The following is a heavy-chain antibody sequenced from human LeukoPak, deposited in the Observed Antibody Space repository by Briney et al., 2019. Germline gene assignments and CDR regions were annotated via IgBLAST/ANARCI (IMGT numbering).Heavy chain of an antibody. CDR1: GGSISSSSHY. CDR3: ARQKITTSDY. CDR2: IYYSGST. Sequence: PSETLSLTCTVSGGSISSSSHYWGWIRQPPGRGLEWIGRIYYSGSTYHNPSLKSRVTISVDTSKNQFSLRLSSVTAADTAVYFCARQKITTSDYWGQGTLVTVSS. J-gene: IGHJ4*02. V-gene: IGHV4-39*01. D-gene: IGHD3-22*01.